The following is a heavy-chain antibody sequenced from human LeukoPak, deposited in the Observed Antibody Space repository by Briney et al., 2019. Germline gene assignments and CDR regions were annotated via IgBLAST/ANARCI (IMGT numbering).Heavy chain of an antibody. J-gene: IGHJ4*02. CDR3: ARGEKVLDYLDY. CDR2: ISDSGNS. Sequence: MPSETLSLTCTVSGGSISSRSYYWGWIRQPPGKGLVWIGKISDSGNSYYSPSLRSRVTISIDTSKNQFSLKLSSVTATDTAVYYCARGEKVLDYLDYWGQGTLVTVSS. V-gene: IGHV4-39*01. D-gene: IGHD3-16*01. CDR1: GGSISSRSYY.